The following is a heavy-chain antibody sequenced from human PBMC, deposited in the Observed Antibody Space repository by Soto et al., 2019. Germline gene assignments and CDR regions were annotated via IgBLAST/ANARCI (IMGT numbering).Heavy chain of an antibody. D-gene: IGHD3-3*01. CDR1: GFTFSSYS. CDR3: ARDPRYYDFWSGYYNGGLVDY. CDR2: ISSSSSYI. J-gene: IGHJ4*02. Sequence: GGSLRLSCAASGFTFSSYSMNLVRQAQGKGLEWVSSISSSSSYIYYADSVKGRFTISRDNAKNSLYLQMNSLRAEDTAVYYCARDPRYYDFWSGYYNGGLVDYWGQGTLVTVSS. V-gene: IGHV3-21*01.